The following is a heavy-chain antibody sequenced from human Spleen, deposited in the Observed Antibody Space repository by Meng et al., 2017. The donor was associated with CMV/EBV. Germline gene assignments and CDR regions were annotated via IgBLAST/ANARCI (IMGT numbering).Heavy chain of an antibody. J-gene: IGHJ4*02. CDR3: ARGSNMVVIS. V-gene: IGHV4-59*01. Sequence: SLTGIVSGVSISSYYWSWLRQSPGKGLECIGYMYYSGITKYNPSLQSRVTISVDSSKNQFSLKLSSVTAADTAVYYCARGSNMVVISWGQGTLVTVSS. CDR1: GVSISSYY. D-gene: IGHD2-21*01. CDR2: MYYSGIT.